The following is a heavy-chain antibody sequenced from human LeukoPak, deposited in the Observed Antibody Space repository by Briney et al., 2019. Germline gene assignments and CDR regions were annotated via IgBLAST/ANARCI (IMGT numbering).Heavy chain of an antibody. V-gene: IGHV4-59*01. Sequence: PSETLSLTCTVSGGSISSYYWSWIRQPPGKGLEWIGYIYYSGSTNYNPSLKSRVTISVDTSKNQFSLKLSSVTAADTAVYYRARERRYNWNDDYWGQGTLVTVSS. CDR1: GGSISSYY. CDR3: ARERRYNWNDDY. D-gene: IGHD1-1*01. CDR2: IYYSGST. J-gene: IGHJ4*02.